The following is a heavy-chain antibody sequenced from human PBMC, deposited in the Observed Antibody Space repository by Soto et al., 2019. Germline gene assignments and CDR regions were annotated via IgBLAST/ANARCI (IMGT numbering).Heavy chain of an antibody. D-gene: IGHD4-17*01. V-gene: IGHV3-73*02. Sequence: EVQLVESGGGLVQPGGSLKLSCAASGFTFSGTALHWVRQASGKGLEGVGRIRRKAHNYAIAYGASVKGRLTISRDDSKTTTYLQINSLKIEDTAVYYCTGQPHGAAAIDFWGQGTLITVSS. CDR3: TGQPHGAAAIDF. CDR1: GFTFSGTA. J-gene: IGHJ4*02. CDR2: IRRKAHNYAI.